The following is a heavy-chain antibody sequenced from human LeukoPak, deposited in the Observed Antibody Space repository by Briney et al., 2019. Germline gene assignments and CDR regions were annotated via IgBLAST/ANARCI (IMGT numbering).Heavy chain of an antibody. J-gene: IGHJ6*03. CDR3: ARDREEDYYMDV. CDR2: ISSSSRYI. CDR1: GFTYNYYS. V-gene: IGHV3-21*01. Sequence: GGSLRLSCAASGFTYNYYSMNWVRQAPGKGLEWVSSISSSSRYIYYADSVKGRFTISRDNAKNSLFLQMNSLRAEDTAIYYCARDREEDYYMDVWGKGATVSVSS.